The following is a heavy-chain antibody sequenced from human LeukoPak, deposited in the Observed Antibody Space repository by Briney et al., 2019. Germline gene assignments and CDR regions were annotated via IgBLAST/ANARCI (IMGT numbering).Heavy chain of an antibody. CDR3: ARLPIEYSSSYYYMDV. Sequence: SVKVSCKASGGTFSSYAISWVRQAPGQGLEWMGGIIPIFGTANYAQKFQGRVTITTDESTSTAYMELSSLRFEDTAVYYCARLPIEYSSSYYYMDVWGKGTTVTVSS. J-gene: IGHJ6*03. CDR2: IIPIFGTA. V-gene: IGHV1-69*05. CDR1: GGTFSSYA. D-gene: IGHD6-6*01.